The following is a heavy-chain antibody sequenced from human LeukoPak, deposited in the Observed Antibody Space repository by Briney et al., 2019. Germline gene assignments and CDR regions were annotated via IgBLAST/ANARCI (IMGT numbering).Heavy chain of an antibody. CDR2: IYYSGST. CDR3: ARDHLANLASRLFDP. J-gene: IGHJ5*02. D-gene: IGHD3-3*01. CDR1: GGSISSYY. Sequence: SETLSLTCTVSGGSISSYYWSWIRQPPGKGLEWIGYIYYSGSTYYNPSLRSRVTISVDTSKTQFSLKLSSVTAADTAVYYCARDHLANLASRLFDPWGQGTLVTVSS. V-gene: IGHV4-59*12.